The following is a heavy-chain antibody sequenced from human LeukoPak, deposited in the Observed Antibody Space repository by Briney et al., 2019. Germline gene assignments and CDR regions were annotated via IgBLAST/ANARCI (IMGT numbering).Heavy chain of an antibody. V-gene: IGHV4-39*02. D-gene: IGHD6-19*01. CDR1: GGSVSSSNYY. CDR3: ARSGSVAYYLYYMDV. Sequence: PSETLSLTCTVSGGSVSSSNYYWGWIRQPPGKGLEWIGSIYYSGSTKYNPSHESRLTISVDTSKNHFSLNLSSVTAADTAVYYCARSGSVAYYLYYMDVWGKGTTVTVSS. CDR2: IYYSGST. J-gene: IGHJ6*03.